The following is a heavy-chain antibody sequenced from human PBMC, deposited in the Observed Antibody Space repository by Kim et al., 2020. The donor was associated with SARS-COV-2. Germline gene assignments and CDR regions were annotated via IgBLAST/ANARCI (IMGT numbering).Heavy chain of an antibody. D-gene: IGHD3-10*01. Sequence: GGSLRLSCAASGFTFSSYDMHWVRQATGKGLEWVSAIGTAGDTYYPGSVKGRFTISRENAKNSLYLQMNSRRTGDTAVYYCARGGGSGSYSGDAFDIWGQGTLVTASS. CDR3: ARGGGSGSYSGDAFDI. CDR2: IGTAGDT. CDR1: GFTFSSYD. V-gene: IGHV3-13*04. J-gene: IGHJ3*02.